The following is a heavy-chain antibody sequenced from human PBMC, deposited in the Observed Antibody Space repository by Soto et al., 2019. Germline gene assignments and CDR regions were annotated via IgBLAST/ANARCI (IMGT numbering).Heavy chain of an antibody. CDR3: AIRYSSSWYPDNNWFDP. J-gene: IGHJ5*02. D-gene: IGHD6-13*01. CDR2: ISAYNGNT. CDR1: GYTFPSYG. V-gene: IGHV1-18*04. Sequence: ASVKVSCKASGYTFPSYGISWVRQAPGQGLEWMGWISAYNGNTNYAQKLQGRVTMTTDTSTSTAYMELRSLRSDDTAGYYCAIRYSSSWYPDNNWFDPWGQGTLVTVSS.